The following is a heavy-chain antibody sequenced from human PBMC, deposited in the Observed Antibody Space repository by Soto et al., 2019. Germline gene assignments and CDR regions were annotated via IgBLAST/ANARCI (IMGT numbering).Heavy chain of an antibody. CDR3: ARELQGLYYFDY. Sequence: QVQVVQSGAEVKKPGASVKVSCKASEYTSTSYAMHWVRQAPGQSLEWMGWINAGNGNTKYSQKFQGRVTITRDTSASTAYMELSSLRSEDTAVYYCARELQGLYYFDYWGLGTLVTVSS. J-gene: IGHJ4*02. CDR2: INAGNGNT. CDR1: EYTSTSYA. V-gene: IGHV1-3*01. D-gene: IGHD4-4*01.